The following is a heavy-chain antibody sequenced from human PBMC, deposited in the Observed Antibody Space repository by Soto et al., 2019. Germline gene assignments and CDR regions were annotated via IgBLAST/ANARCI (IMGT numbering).Heavy chain of an antibody. CDR3: TSLGLSGWDNGFY. V-gene: IGHV1-8*01. CDR2: MNPSNGKV. D-gene: IGHD6-25*01. J-gene: IGHJ4*02. Sequence: QVQLVQSGAEVKKPGASVKVSCKASGYTFTSYDMNWVRQAPGQGLEWLGRMNPSNGKVDYGKDFQGRVTMTRDTPLSTAYMELTSLRSEDTAVYYCTSLGLSGWDNGFYWSQGTLVTVSS. CDR1: GYTFTSYD.